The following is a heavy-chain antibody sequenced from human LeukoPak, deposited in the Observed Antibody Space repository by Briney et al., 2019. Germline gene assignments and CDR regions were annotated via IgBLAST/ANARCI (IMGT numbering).Heavy chain of an antibody. D-gene: IGHD1-1*01. CDR1: GDFIANRY. J-gene: IGHJ4*02. CDR3: VRNWDY. Sequence: KPSETLSLTCSVSGDFIANRYWSWVRQSAGKGLEWIGRISTRGNTNYNPSLKSRVTMSVDTSNKHFSLKLTSVTAADTAVYYCVRNWDYWGQGTLVTVSS. CDR2: ISTRGNT. V-gene: IGHV4-4*07.